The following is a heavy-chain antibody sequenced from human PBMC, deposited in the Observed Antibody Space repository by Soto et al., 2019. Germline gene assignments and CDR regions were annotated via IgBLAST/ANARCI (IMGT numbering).Heavy chain of an antibody. Sequence: SETLSLTCDISGGFIDNSHSFWGWVRHPPGKGLEFIGSVYYTGGAYYNPSLKSRVTVSVDTSKNQLSLRVNSVTAAASAVYYCLRVLEPASRHTDFYSWGQGILVTVSS. CDR1: GGFIDNSHSF. CDR3: LRVLEPASRHTDFYS. V-gene: IGHV4-39*01. J-gene: IGHJ4*02. D-gene: IGHD2-8*02. CDR2: VYYTGGA.